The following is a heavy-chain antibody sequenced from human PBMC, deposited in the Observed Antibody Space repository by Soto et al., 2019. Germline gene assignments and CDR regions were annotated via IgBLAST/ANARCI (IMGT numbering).Heavy chain of an antibody. CDR2: LIPLFGTT. J-gene: IGHJ5*02. CDR3: ARGPKWGYRFDA. CDR1: GGTFSGHA. Sequence: QVQLVQSGAEVKKPGSSVKVSCEASGGTFSGHAISWVRQAPGQGPEWMGGLIPLFGTTQHAQNFQDSLTITADKCTSTAYMELTSLRFEDTAIYYCARGPKWGYRFDAWGQGTLVTVSS. D-gene: IGHD7-27*01. V-gene: IGHV1-69*06.